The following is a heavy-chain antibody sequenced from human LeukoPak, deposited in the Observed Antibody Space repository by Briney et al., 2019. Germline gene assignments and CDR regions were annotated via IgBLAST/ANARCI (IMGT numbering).Heavy chain of an antibody. Sequence: GGSLRLSCAASGFTFSSYAMHWVRQAPGKRLEWVAVISYDGSNKYYADSVKGRFTISRDNSKNTLYLQMNSLRAEDTAVYYCARDGVPAAIYRYYYYMDVWGKGTTVTVSS. CDR1: GFTFSSYA. V-gene: IGHV3-30*11. CDR2: ISYDGSNK. D-gene: IGHD2-2*01. CDR3: ARDGVPAAIYRYYYYMDV. J-gene: IGHJ6*03.